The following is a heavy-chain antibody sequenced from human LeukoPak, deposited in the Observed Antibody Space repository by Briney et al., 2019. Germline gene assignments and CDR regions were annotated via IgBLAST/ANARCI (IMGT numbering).Heavy chain of an antibody. CDR3: ARSSGGSGRWGDNWFDP. V-gene: IGHV1-2*02. CDR2: INPNSGGT. CDR1: GYTFTGYY. D-gene: IGHD3-10*01. Sequence: ASVKVSCKASGYTFTGYYIHWVRQAPGQGLEWMGWINPNSGGTNYAQKFQGRVTMTRDTSLSTAYMELSRLTSDDTAVYYCARSSGGSGRWGDNWFDPWGQGTLVTVSS. J-gene: IGHJ5*02.